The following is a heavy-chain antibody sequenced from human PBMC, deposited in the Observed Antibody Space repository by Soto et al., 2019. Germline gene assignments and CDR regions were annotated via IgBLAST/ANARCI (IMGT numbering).Heavy chain of an antibody. D-gene: IGHD6-13*01. J-gene: IGHJ6*02. CDR1: GFTFSSYA. CDR3: ARGIAAAGHYYYYYGMDV. V-gene: IGHV3-30-3*01. CDR2: ISYDGSNK. Sequence: QVQLVESGGGVVQPGRSLRLSCAASGFTFSSYAMHWVRQAPGKGLEWVAVISYDGSNKYYADSVKGRFTISRDNSKNTLYLQMNSLRAEDTAVYYCARGIAAAGHYYYYYGMDVWGQGTTVTVSS.